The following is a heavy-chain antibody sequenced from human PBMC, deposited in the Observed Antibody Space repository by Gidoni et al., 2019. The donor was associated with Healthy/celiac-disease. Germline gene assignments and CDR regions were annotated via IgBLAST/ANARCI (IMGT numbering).Heavy chain of an antibody. V-gene: IGHV3-15*01. CDR3: TTDYCSGGSCYSNY. Sequence: EVQLVESGGGLVKPGGSLRISCAASGFTFSNAWMSWVRQAPGKGLEWVGRIKSKTDGGTTDYAAPVKGRFTISRDDSKNTLYLQMNSLKTEDTAVYYCTTDYCSGGSCYSNYWGQGTLVTVSS. J-gene: IGHJ4*02. CDR1: GFTFSNAW. D-gene: IGHD2-15*01. CDR2: IKSKTDGGTT.